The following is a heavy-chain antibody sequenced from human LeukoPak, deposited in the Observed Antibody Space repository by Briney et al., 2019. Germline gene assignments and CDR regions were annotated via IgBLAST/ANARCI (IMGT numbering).Heavy chain of an antibody. CDR3: ARDKTGNYYESSGYSYYYYYYMDV. CDR1: GGSFSGYY. CDR2: IHYSGST. D-gene: IGHD3-22*01. V-gene: IGHV4-34*01. Sequence: SETLSLTCAVYGGSFSGYYWGWIRQPPGKGLEWIGSIHYSGSTNYNPSLKSRVNISVDTSKNQFSLKMSSVTAADTAVYYCARDKTGNYYESSGYSYYYYYYMDVWGKGTTVTISS. J-gene: IGHJ6*03.